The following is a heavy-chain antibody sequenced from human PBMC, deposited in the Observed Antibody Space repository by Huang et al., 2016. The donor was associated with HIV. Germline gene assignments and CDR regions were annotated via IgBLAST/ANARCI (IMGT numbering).Heavy chain of an antibody. CDR2: IRSKANSFAT. CDR3: TRLTMIGDGDY. Sequence: EVQLVESGGGLVQPGGSRKLSCAASGFTLSGPAMHGVRQASGKGLEWVGRIRSKANSFATAYAASVKGRFTISRDDSKNTAYLQMNSLKTEDTAVYYCTRLTMIGDGDYWGQGTLVTVSS. V-gene: IGHV3-73*01. J-gene: IGHJ4*02. D-gene: IGHD3-22*01. CDR1: GFTLSGPA.